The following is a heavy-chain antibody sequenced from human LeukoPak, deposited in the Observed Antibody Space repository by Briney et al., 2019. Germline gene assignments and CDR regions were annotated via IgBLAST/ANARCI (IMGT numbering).Heavy chain of an antibody. V-gene: IGHV3-23*01. D-gene: IGHD3-16*01. CDR2: ISGSGGST. J-gene: IGHJ4*02. Sequence: GGSLRLSCAASGFTFSSYAMSWVRQAPGKGLEWVSAISGSGGSTYYADSVKGLFTISRDNSKNTLYLQMNSLRAEDTAVYYCAKDRLVITFGGVSDYWGQGTLVTVSS. CDR3: AKDRLVITFGGVSDY. CDR1: GFTFSSYA.